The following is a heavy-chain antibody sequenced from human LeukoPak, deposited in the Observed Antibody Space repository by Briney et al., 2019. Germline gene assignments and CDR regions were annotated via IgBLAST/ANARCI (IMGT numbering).Heavy chain of an antibody. CDR1: GYTFSSYG. CDR3: ARDPSIAFDY. V-gene: IGHV1-18*01. CDR2: ISVYNGNT. Sequence: ASVKVSCKASGYTFSSYGLGWVRQAPGQGLEWMGWISVYNGNTNYAQKLQGRVTMTTDTSTSTAYMELRSLRSDDTAVYYCARDPSIAFDYWGQGTLVTVSS. D-gene: IGHD6-6*01. J-gene: IGHJ4*02.